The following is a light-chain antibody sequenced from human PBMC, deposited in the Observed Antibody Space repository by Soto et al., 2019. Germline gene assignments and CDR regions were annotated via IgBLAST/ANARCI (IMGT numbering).Light chain of an antibody. Sequence: QSFLTQHASVSGSPGRSITISCTGTSSDVGIYNYVSWYQQHPGKAPKLMIYQVTNRPSGVSNRFSGSKSGNTASLTISGLQAEDEADYYCSSYTGSTNYVFGTGTKVTVL. CDR2: QVT. CDR1: SSDVGIYNY. CDR3: SSYTGSTNYV. V-gene: IGLV2-14*01. J-gene: IGLJ1*01.